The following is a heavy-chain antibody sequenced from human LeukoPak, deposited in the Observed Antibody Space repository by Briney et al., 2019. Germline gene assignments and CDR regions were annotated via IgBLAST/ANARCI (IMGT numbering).Heavy chain of an antibody. CDR2: ISSTGST. D-gene: IGHD4-11*01. Sequence: PSQTLSLSCTVSDDSISSGTYYWTWIRQPAGRGLEWIGRISSTGSTNYNPSLKSRVTISIDPSKNQFSLRLKSVTAADTAMYYCARLYYYSKLNSFDSWGQGTLVTVSS. V-gene: IGHV4-61*02. J-gene: IGHJ4*02. CDR3: ARLYYYSKLNSFDS. CDR1: DDSISSGTYY.